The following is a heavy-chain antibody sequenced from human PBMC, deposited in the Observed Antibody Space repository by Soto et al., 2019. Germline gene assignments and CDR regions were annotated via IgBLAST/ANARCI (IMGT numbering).Heavy chain of an antibody. CDR2: IRGSGDRT. D-gene: IGHD2-21*02. V-gene: IGHV3-23*01. CDR3: ARGLTVTAWGCLDP. J-gene: IGHJ5*02. CDR1: GFTLNSYA. Sequence: EVKLLESGGGLVPPWGSLRLSCAASGFTLNSYALSWVRQAPGKGLEWISTIRGSGDRTYYADSVKGRFTVSSDNSKGTLSLPMAILTADDSALYYCARGLTVTAWGCLDPWGQGTLVTVSS.